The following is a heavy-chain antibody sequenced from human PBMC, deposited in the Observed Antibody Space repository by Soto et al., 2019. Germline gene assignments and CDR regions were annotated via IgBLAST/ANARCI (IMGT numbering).Heavy chain of an antibody. D-gene: IGHD3-9*01. CDR2: IIPVFGTA. V-gene: IGHV1-69*12. Sequence: QVQLVQSGAEVKKPGSSVKVSCKASGGSLSNYGISWVRQAPGQGLEWMGGIIPVFGTANYAQKFQGRATITADESTSIVYMEVTSLRSEDTAVYYCARGDATKIVVTTYYAMDVWGQGTTVTVSS. J-gene: IGHJ6*02. CDR1: GGSLSNYG. CDR3: ARGDATKIVVTTYYAMDV.